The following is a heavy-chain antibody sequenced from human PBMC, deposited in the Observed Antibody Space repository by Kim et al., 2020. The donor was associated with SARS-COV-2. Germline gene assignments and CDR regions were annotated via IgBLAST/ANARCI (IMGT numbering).Heavy chain of an antibody. J-gene: IGHJ6*02. CDR1: GFTFSNAW. Sequence: GGSLRLSCAASGFTFSNAWMSWVRQAPGKGLEWVGRIKSKTDGGTTDYAAPVKGRFTISRDDSKNTLYLQMNSLKTEDTAVYYCTTDQRLGELSLYYYYYDGLDVWGQGTTVTVSS. D-gene: IGHD3-16*02. V-gene: IGHV3-15*01. CDR2: IKSKTDGGTT. CDR3: TTDQRLGELSLYYYYYDGLDV.